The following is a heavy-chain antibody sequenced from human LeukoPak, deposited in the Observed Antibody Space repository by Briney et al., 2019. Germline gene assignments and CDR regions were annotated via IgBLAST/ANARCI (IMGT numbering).Heavy chain of an antibody. CDR1: GYTFTGHY. D-gene: IGHD3-22*01. Sequence: ASVKVSCRASGYTFTGHYMNWVRQAPGQGLEWMGWINPNGGGTNYAQKFQGRVTMTRDTSISTAYMELSSLRSDDTAVYYCARVEYHYDSSGYYDYWGQGTLVTVSS. V-gene: IGHV1-2*02. CDR3: ARVEYHYDSSGYYDY. J-gene: IGHJ4*02. CDR2: INPNGGGT.